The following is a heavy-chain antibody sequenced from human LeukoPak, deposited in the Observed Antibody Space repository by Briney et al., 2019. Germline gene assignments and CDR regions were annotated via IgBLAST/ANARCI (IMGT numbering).Heavy chain of an antibody. D-gene: IGHD3-22*01. Sequence: GGSLRLSCAASGFTFSSYWMSWVRQAPGKGLEWVANIKQDGSERDYVDSVKGRFTISRDNSKNTLYLQMNSLRAEDTAVYYCARDRNFRYYYDSSGYPVIDYWGQGTLVTVSS. V-gene: IGHV3-7*01. CDR1: GFTFSSYW. CDR3: ARDRNFRYYYDSSGYPVIDY. CDR2: IKQDGSER. J-gene: IGHJ4*02.